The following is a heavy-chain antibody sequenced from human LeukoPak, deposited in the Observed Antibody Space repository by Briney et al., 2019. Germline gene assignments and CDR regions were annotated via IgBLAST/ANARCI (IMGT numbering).Heavy chain of an antibody. D-gene: IGHD3-16*01. CDR1: GLTFSNYA. V-gene: IGHV3-23*01. CDR2: ISGSGDNQ. Sequence: PGGSLRLPCAVSGLTFSNYAMSWVRQAPGKGLEWVSVISGSGDNQYYADSMKGRFTISRDNSKNMLYLQIYNLTAEDTAVYYCAKGMRGSNPYNWSDPWGQGTLVTVSS. J-gene: IGHJ5*02. CDR3: AKGMRGSNPYNWSDP.